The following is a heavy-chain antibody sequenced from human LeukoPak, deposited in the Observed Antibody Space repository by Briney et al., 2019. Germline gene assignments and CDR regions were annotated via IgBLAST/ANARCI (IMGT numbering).Heavy chain of an antibody. CDR1: GFIFSSFW. V-gene: IGHV3-7*03. CDR3: AREVVATASAFDC. D-gene: IGHD2-21*01. J-gene: IGHJ4*02. Sequence: GGSLRLSCTASGFIFSSFWMSWVRQAPGKGLEWVANIKDDGSVKNHVDSLKGRFSISRDNARNSLYLQISSLRAEDTAVYYCAREVVATASAFDCWGQGTLVTVSS. CDR2: IKDDGSVK.